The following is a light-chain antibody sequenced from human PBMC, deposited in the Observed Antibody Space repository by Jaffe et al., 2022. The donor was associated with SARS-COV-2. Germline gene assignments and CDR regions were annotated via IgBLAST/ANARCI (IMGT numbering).Light chain of an antibody. J-gene: IGLJ1*01. V-gene: IGLV2-14*03. Sequence: QSALTQPASVSGSPGQSITISCTGTSSDVGTSNYVSWYQQHPGRAPKLMIYDVSNRPSGVSNRFSGSKSGNTASLTISGLRAEDEADYYCCSSTSSSPYVFGTGTEVTVL. CDR3: CSSTSSSPYV. CDR1: SSDVGTSNY. CDR2: DVS.